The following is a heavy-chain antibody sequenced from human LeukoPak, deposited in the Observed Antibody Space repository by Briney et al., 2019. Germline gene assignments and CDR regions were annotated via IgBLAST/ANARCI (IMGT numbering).Heavy chain of an antibody. CDR3: ARVSPDSSYGDYFDY. J-gene: IGHJ4*02. Sequence: GGSLRLSCAASGFTFSSYWMNWVRQAPGKGLEWVSSISSSSSYIYYADSVKGRFTISRDNAKNSLYLQMNSLRAEDTAVYYCARVSPDSSYGDYFDYWGQGTLVTVSS. V-gene: IGHV3-21*01. CDR1: GFTFSSYW. D-gene: IGHD6-6*01. CDR2: ISSSSSYI.